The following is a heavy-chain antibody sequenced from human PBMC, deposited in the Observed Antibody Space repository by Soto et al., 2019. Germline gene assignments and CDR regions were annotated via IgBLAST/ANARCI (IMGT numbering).Heavy chain of an antibody. CDR1: GFVFSTYA. V-gene: IGHV3-23*01. D-gene: IGHD4-17*01. CDR2: ISSSGEST. CDR3: AHPRGYGVFDAVDI. Sequence: VGSLRLSCATSGFVFSTYAMNWVRQAPGKGLEWVSAISSSGESTFYAESVRGRFTIYRDNSFSTLYLQMRSLRPEDTAVYYCAHPRGYGVFDAVDIWGQGTMVTVS. J-gene: IGHJ3*02.